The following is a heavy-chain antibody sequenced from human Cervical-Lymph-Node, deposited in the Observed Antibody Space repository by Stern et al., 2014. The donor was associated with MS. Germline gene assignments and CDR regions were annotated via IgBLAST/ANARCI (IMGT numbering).Heavy chain of an antibody. CDR3: ANGSPLHY. D-gene: IGHD1-26*01. CDR1: GFTFSSYT. CDR2: INTKSTYI. J-gene: IGHJ4*02. Sequence: EVQLLESGGGLVKPEGSLRLSCAASGFTFSSYTMNWVRQAPGKGLEWVSSINTKSTYIYYADSVKGRFTVSRDNAKNSLYLQMSSLRGDDTAVYYCANGSPLHYWGQGTLVTVSS. V-gene: IGHV3-21*01.